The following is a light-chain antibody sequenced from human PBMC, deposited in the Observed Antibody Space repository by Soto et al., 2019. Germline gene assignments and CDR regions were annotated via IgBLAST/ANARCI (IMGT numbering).Light chain of an antibody. CDR1: SSNIGAGYE. CDR3: QSYDNSLSGSYV. Sequence: QSALPQPPSVSGAPGERVTISCTGSSSNIGAGYEVHWYQQLPGTSPKLLIYEDTDRPSGVPDRFSGSKSGTSASLAITGLLAEDEADYYCQSYDNSLSGSYVFGTGTKVTVL. V-gene: IGLV1-40*01. J-gene: IGLJ1*01. CDR2: EDT.